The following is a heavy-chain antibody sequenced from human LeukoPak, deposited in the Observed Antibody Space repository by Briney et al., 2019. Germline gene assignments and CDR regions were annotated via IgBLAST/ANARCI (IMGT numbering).Heavy chain of an antibody. V-gene: IGHV3-53*01. CDR2: IYSGGST. D-gene: IGHD2-21*02. Sequence: GGSLRLSCAASGFTVSSNYMSWVRQAPGKGLEWVSVIYSGGSTHYADSVKGRFTISRDNSKNTLYLQMNSLRAEDTAVYYCARVRAYCGGDCYSGYYYYGMDVWGQGTTVTVSS. J-gene: IGHJ6*02. CDR3: ARVRAYCGGDCYSGYYYYGMDV. CDR1: GFTVSSNY.